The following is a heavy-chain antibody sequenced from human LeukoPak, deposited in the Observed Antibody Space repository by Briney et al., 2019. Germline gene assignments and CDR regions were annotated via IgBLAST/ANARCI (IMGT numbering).Heavy chain of an antibody. CDR3: AREGNSPFDY. J-gene: IGHJ4*02. D-gene: IGHD5-18*01. CDR1: GFTVSSDY. CDR2: IYSGGST. Sequence: SGGSLRLSCAAPGFTVSSDYMSWVRQAPGKGLEWVSVIYSGGSTYYADSVKGRFTISRDNSKNTLYLQMNSLRAEDTAVYYCAREGNSPFDYWGQGTLVTVSS. V-gene: IGHV3-66*01.